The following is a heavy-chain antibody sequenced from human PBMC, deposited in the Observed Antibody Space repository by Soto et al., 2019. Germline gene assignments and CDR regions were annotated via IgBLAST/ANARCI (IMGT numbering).Heavy chain of an antibody. CDR1: GGSFSGYY. CDR2: INHSGST. V-gene: IGHV4-34*01. Sequence: SETLSLTCAVYGGSFSGYYWSWIRQPPGKGLEWIGEINHSGSTNYNPSLKSRVTISVDTSKNQFSLKLSSVTAADTAVYYCARNDFWSGYRGRMDVWGQGTTVTVSS. D-gene: IGHD3-3*01. CDR3: ARNDFWSGYRGRMDV. J-gene: IGHJ6*02.